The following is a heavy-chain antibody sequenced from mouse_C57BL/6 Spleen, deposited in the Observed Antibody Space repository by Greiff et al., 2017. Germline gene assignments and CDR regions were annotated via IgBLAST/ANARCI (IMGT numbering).Heavy chain of an antibody. CDR2: ISYDGSN. CDR1: GYSITSGYY. CDR3: AREWGGDAMDY. Sequence: EVKLMESGPGLVKPSQSLSLTCSVTGYSITSGYYWNWIRQFPGNKLEWMGYISYDGSNNYNPSLKNRISITRDTSKNQFFLKLNSVTTEDTATYYCAREWGGDAMDYWGQGTSVTVSS. J-gene: IGHJ4*01. V-gene: IGHV3-6*01.